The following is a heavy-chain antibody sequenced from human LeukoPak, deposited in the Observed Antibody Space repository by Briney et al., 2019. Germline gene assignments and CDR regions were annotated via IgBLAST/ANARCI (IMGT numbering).Heavy chain of an antibody. D-gene: IGHD2-15*01. CDR1: GFTFSSNY. J-gene: IGHJ6*02. CDR3: ARHYCSGGSCYYYYYGMDV. CDR2: IYSGGST. V-gene: IGHV3-53*01. Sequence: GGSLRLSCAASGFTFSSNYMSWVRQAPGKGLEWVSVIYSGGSTYYADSVKGRFTISRDNSKNTLYLQMNSLRAEDTAVYYCARHYCSGGSCYYYYYGMDVWGQGTTVTVSS.